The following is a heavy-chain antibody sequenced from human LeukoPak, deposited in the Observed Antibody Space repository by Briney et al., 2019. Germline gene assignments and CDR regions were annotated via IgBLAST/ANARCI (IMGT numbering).Heavy chain of an antibody. J-gene: IGHJ4*02. CDR3: ARHQNTAMATAVLDY. D-gene: IGHD5-18*01. Sequence: SETLSLTCTVSGGSISSSSYYWDWIRQPPGKGLEWIGNIYYRGSTHYNSSLKSRVTISVDTSKNQFSLKLNSVTAADTAVYYCARHQNTAMATAVLDYWGQRTLVTVSS. CDR1: GGSISSSSYY. V-gene: IGHV4-39*01. CDR2: IYYRGST.